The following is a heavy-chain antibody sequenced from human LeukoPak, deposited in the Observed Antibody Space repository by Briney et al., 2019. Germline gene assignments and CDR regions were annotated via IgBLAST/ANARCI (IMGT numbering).Heavy chain of an antibody. Sequence: ASVKVSCKVSGYTLTELSMHWVRQAPGKGLEWMGGFDPEDSETIYAQKFQGRVTMTEDTSTDTAYMELSSLRSEDTAVYYCATVAWGSSWYFDYWGQGTLVTVSS. D-gene: IGHD6-13*01. V-gene: IGHV1-24*01. CDR1: GYTLTELS. CDR3: ATVAWGSSWYFDY. CDR2: FDPEDSET. J-gene: IGHJ4*02.